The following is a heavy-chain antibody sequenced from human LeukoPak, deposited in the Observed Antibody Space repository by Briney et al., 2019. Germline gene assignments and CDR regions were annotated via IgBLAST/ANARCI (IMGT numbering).Heavy chain of an antibody. CDR3: ARAGGHGVVNFDY. J-gene: IGHJ4*02. CDR1: GGSFSGYY. V-gene: IGHV4-34*01. D-gene: IGHD4-23*01. CDR2: INHSGST. Sequence: SETLSLTCAVYGGSFSGYYWSWIRQPPGKGLEWIGEINHSGSTNYNPSLKSRVTISVDTSKNQFSLKLSSVTAADTAVYYCARAGGHGVVNFDYWGQGTLVTVSS.